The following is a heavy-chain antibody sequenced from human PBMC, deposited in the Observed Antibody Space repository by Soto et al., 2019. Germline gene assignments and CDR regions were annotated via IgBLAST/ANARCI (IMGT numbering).Heavy chain of an antibody. J-gene: IGHJ6*02. D-gene: IGHD5-18*01. CDR1: GYTFTTYG. Sequence: QIQLVQSGPEVKKPGASVKVSCKASGYTFTTYGISWVRQAPGQGLEWMGWISGYNGQTNYAQKFRGRVTITTDTSPGTAYMEMRSRRSDDTATYYCARDGRKELWVEGLNAMDVWGQGTTVTVSS. V-gene: IGHV1-18*01. CDR3: ARDGRKELWVEGLNAMDV. CDR2: ISGYNGQT.